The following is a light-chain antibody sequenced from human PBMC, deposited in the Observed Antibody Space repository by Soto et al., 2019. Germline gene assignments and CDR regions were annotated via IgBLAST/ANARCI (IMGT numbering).Light chain of an antibody. J-gene: IGKJ4*01. Sequence: EIVLTQSPATLSLSPGERATLSCRASQSVSSYLAWYQQKPGQAPRLLIYDASNRATGVPARFSGSGSGTDFTLTISSLEPEDFAVYYCQQRSNWPLTFGGGTMVEIK. CDR1: QSVSSY. CDR3: QQRSNWPLT. V-gene: IGKV3-11*01. CDR2: DAS.